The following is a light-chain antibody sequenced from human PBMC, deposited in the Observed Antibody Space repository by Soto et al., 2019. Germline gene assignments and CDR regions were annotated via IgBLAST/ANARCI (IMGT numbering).Light chain of an antibody. V-gene: IGLV1-44*01. Sequence: QSVLTQPPAASGTPGQRVTIPGSGTSSNIGSNSVNWYQQLPGTAPKLLIYSTHQRPAGVPDRFSGSKSGTSASLAISGLRSEDEAAYYCAAWDDSLNGYWVFGGGTQLTVL. J-gene: IGLJ3*02. CDR1: SSNIGSNS. CDR3: AAWDDSLNGYWV. CDR2: STH.